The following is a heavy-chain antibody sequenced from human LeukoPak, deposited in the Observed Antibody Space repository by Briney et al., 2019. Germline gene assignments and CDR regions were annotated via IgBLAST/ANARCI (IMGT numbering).Heavy chain of an antibody. CDR3: AREGILTGYSY. Sequence: SETLSLTCSVSGGSISSSSYYWGWIRQPPGKGLEWIGSIHYSGSTYYNPSLKSRVTISVDTSKNQFSLKLSSVTAADTAVYYCAREGILTGYSYWGQGTLVTVSS. D-gene: IGHD3-9*01. CDR2: IHYSGST. CDR1: GGSISSSSYY. V-gene: IGHV4-39*07. J-gene: IGHJ4*02.